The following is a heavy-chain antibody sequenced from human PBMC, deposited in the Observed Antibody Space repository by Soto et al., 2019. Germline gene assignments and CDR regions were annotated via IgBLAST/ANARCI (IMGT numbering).Heavy chain of an antibody. J-gene: IGHJ5*02. V-gene: IGHV3-23*01. Sequence: GGSLRLSCADSGYNFSSYAISGVRQAPGKGLEWVSAISGSGGSTYYADSVKGRFTISRDNSKNTLYLQMNSLRAEDTAVYYCAKVKTDYDFWSGYYIFDPWGQETLVTVSS. CDR2: ISGSGGST. CDR3: AKVKTDYDFWSGYYIFDP. D-gene: IGHD3-3*01. CDR1: GYNFSSYA.